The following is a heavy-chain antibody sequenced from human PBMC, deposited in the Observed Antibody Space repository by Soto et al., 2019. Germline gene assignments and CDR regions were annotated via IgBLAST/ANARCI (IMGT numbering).Heavy chain of an antibody. J-gene: IGHJ4*02. V-gene: IGHV3-7*05. Sequence: EVQLVESGGGLVQPGGSLRLSCAASGFTFSNFWMSWVRQAPGKGLEWVAAIKEDGSEKNYVDSVRGRFTSSRDNAKNSLYRQMHSLRADDTAVYYCARDVIWGQGSLVSVSS. CDR1: GFTFSNFW. CDR3: ARDVI. CDR2: IKEDGSEK.